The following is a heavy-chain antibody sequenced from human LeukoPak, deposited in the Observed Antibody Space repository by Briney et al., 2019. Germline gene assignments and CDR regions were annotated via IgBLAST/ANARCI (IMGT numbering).Heavy chain of an antibody. J-gene: IGHJ4*02. CDR3: RRVAHSSSWYFFDS. V-gene: IGHV4-34*01. CDR2: ITHNGST. CDR1: GGSFSGYY. D-gene: IGHD6-13*01. Sequence: PSETLTLTCAVYGGSFSGYYWSWIRQPPGKGQEWIGEITHNGSTSYNPSLKGRVTISVDTSKNQFSLQLSSVTAADTAVYYCRRVAHSSSWYFFDSWGQGTLVTVSS.